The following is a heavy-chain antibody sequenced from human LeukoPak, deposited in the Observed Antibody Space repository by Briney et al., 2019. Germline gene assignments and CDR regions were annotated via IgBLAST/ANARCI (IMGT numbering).Heavy chain of an antibody. CDR3: ANLQYYFYHMDV. J-gene: IGHJ6*03. Sequence: PGGSLRLSCAASGFTFSNLAMSWVRQAPGKGLEWVSSITGGGASTYYAASVKGRFTISRDNFKSTVSLQMDNLRADDTDIYFCANLQYYFYHMDVWGKGTMVTVSS. V-gene: IGHV3-23*01. CDR2: ITGGGAST. CDR1: GFTFSNLA.